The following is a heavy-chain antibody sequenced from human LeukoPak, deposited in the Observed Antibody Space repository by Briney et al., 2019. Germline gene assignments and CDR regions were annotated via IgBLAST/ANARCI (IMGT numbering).Heavy chain of an antibody. CDR1: GSIFTSYW. Sequence: GESLKISCKGSGSIFTSYWIGWVRQLPGKGLEWMGIIYPGDSDTRYSPSFQGQVTISADKSISTAYLQWSSLKASDTAMYYCARSVVVAATGWFDPWGQGTLVTVSS. CDR2: IYPGDSDT. J-gene: IGHJ5*02. CDR3: ARSVVVAATGWFDP. V-gene: IGHV5-51*01. D-gene: IGHD2-15*01.